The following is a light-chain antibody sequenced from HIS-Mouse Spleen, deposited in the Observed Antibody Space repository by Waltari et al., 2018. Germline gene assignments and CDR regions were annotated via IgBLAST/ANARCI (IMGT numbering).Light chain of an antibody. CDR2: EVS. CDR3: SSYTSSSTYV. V-gene: IGLV2-14*01. CDR1: SSAVGCYTY. J-gene: IGLJ1*01. Sequence: QSALTQPASVSGSPGQSFTISCTGPSSAVGCYTYGSCDQQHPGKAPKLTIYEVSHRPSGVSNRFSGSKSGNTASLTISGLQAEDEADYYCSSYTSSSTYVFGTGTKVTVL.